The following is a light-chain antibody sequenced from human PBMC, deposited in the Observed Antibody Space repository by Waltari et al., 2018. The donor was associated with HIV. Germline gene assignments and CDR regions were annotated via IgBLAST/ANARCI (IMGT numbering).Light chain of an antibody. CDR2: GEN. CDR3: NSRDSSGNRLVI. V-gene: IGLV3-19*01. J-gene: IGLJ2*01. CDR1: SHRNYF. Sequence: SSEVAQDPTVSVALGQTVRITCQGDSHRNYFPSWYQQKPGQAPVLVIYGENNRPSGIPDRFSGSTSGNTASLIITGAQAEDEAEYYCNSRDSSGNRLVIFGGGTKLTVL.